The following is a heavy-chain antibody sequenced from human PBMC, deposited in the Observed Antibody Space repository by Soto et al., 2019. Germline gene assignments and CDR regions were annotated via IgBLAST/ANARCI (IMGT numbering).Heavy chain of an antibody. CDR3: AKYPTGYSTYYFDY. CDR2: IGDSGGSP. V-gene: IGHV3-23*01. Sequence: PGGSLRLSCAASGFTCSSYAMTWVRQAPGKGLEWVSAIGDSGGSPYYADSVKGRFTISRDNSKNTLYLQMNSLRAEDTAVYYCAKYPTGYSTYYFDYWGQGTLVTVSS. D-gene: IGHD5-12*01. CDR1: GFTCSSYA. J-gene: IGHJ4*02.